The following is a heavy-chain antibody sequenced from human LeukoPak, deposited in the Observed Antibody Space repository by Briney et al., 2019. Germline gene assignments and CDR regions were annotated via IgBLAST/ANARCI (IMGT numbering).Heavy chain of an antibody. D-gene: IGHD3-3*01. J-gene: IGHJ3*02. CDR2: IYPGDSDT. CDR1: GYSFTSYW. Sequence: GESLKISCKGSGYSFTSYWIGWVRQMPGKGLEWMGFIYPGDSDTRYSPSFQGQVTISADKSISTAYLQWSSLKASDTAIYYCARPRDDFWSGYYWADAFDIWGRGTMVTVSS. CDR3: ARPRDDFWSGYYWADAFDI. V-gene: IGHV5-51*01.